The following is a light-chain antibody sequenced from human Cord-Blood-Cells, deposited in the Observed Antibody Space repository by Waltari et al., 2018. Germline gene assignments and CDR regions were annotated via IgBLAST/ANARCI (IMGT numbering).Light chain of an antibody. J-gene: IGKJ3*01. CDR2: AAS. Sequence: AIRMTQSPSSFSASTGDRVTITCRASQGISRYLAWYQPKPGKAPKLLIYAASTLQSGVPSRFSGSGSGTDFTLTISCLQSEDFATYYCQQYYSYPFTFGPGTKVDIK. CDR3: QQYYSYPFT. CDR1: QGISRY. V-gene: IGKV1-8*01.